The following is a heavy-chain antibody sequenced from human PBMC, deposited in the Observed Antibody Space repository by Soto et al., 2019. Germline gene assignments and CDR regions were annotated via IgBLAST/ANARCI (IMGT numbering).Heavy chain of an antibody. CDR3: GRVFSGGLWDY. J-gene: IGHJ4*02. Sequence: QVQLVQSGAEMMEPGASVKLSCKASGYSFISYHLHWVRQAPGQGLEWIGIINPYNGDTVYAQKFLGRITMSRDISTSTVYMELSSLGPEDTAIHYCGRVFSGGLWDYWGQGTLLTVSS. CDR1: GYSFISYH. V-gene: IGHV1-46*03. D-gene: IGHD2-21*01. CDR2: INPYNGDT.